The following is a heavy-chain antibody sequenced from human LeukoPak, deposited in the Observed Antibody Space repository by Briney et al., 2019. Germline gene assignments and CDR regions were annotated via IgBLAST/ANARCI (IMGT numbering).Heavy chain of an antibody. CDR1: GFSLSTSGMC. CDR2: IDWDDDK. CDR3: ARIAYYYDSSGYYQGGFDY. J-gene: IGHJ4*02. V-gene: IGHV2-70*20. Sequence: SGPALVKPTQTLTLTCTFSGFSLSTSGMCVSWVRQPPGKALEWLALIDWDDDKYYSTSLKPRLTIYKDTSKNQVVLTMTIMDPVDTATYYCARIAYYYDSSGYYQGGFDYWGQGTLVTVSS. D-gene: IGHD3-22*01.